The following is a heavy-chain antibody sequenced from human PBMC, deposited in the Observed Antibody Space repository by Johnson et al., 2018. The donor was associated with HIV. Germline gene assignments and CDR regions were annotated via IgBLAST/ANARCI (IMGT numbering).Heavy chain of an antibody. CDR2: ISWNSGSI. J-gene: IGHJ3*02. CDR3: AKDMSYDSRGDAFDI. V-gene: IGHV3-20*04. CDR1: GFTFDDYG. D-gene: IGHD3-22*01. Sequence: VQLVESGGGVVRPGGSLRLSCAASGFTFDDYGMSWVRQAPGKGLEWVSGISWNSGSIDYADSVKGRFTISRDNAKNSLYLQMNSLRAEDTAFYYCAKDMSYDSRGDAFDIWGQGTMVTDSS.